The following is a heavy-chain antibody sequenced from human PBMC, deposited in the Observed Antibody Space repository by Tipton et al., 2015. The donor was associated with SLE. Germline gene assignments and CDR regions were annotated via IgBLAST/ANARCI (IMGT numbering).Heavy chain of an antibody. CDR1: GGSISSSSYY. Sequence: TLSLTCTVSGGSISSSSYYWGWIRQPPGKGLEWIGSIYYSGSTYYNPSLKSRVTISADRSKNQFSLRLSSVTAADTAVYYCARGYDFWSGYYHFDYWGQGTLVTVSS. J-gene: IGHJ4*02. V-gene: IGHV4-39*07. CDR2: IYYSGST. CDR3: ARGYDFWSGYYHFDY. D-gene: IGHD3-3*01.